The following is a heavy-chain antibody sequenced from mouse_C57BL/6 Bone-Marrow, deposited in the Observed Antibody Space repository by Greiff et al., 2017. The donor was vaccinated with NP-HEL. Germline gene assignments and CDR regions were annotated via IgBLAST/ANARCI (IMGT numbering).Heavy chain of an antibody. CDR2: IDPSDSYT. CDR1: GYTFTSYW. D-gene: IGHD2-5*01. Sequence: VQLQQPGAELVKPGASVKLSCKASGYTFTSYWMQWVKQRPGQGLEWIGEIDPSDSYTNYNQKFKGKATLTVDTSSSTAYMQLSSLTSEDSAVYYCARYSNDYAMDYWGQGTSVTVSS. V-gene: IGHV1-50*01. J-gene: IGHJ4*01. CDR3: ARYSNDYAMDY.